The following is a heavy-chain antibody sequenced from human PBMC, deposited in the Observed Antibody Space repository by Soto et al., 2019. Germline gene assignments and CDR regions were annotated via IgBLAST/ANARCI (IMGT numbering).Heavy chain of an antibody. CDR1: GYTFTSYG. D-gene: IGHD3-3*01. CDR2: ISAYNGNT. V-gene: IGHV1-18*01. CDR3: ARVKSRSGDFWSGYYNSDFDY. Sequence: VASVKVSCKASGYTFTSYGISWVRQAPGQGLEWMGWISAYNGNTNYAQKLQGRVTMTTDTSTSTAYMELRGLRSDDTAVYYCARVKSRSGDFWSGYYNSDFDYWGQGTLVTVSS. J-gene: IGHJ4*02.